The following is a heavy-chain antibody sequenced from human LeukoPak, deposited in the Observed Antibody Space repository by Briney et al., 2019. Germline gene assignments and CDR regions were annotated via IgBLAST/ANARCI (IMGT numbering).Heavy chain of an antibody. CDR3: ARVGRIAVAGTIDY. V-gene: IGHV3-21*01. CDR1: GFTFSSYS. CDR2: ISSSSSYI. D-gene: IGHD6-19*01. Sequence: GGSLRLSCAASGFTFSSYSMNWVRQAPGKGLEWVSSISSSSSYIYYADSVKGRFTISRDNAKNSLYLRMNSLRAEDTAVYYCARVGRIAVAGTIDYWGQGTLVTVSS. J-gene: IGHJ4*02.